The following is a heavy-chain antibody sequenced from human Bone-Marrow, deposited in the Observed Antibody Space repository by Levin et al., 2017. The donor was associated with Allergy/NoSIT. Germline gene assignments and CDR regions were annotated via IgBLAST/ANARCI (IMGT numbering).Heavy chain of an antibody. CDR3: ARSRGYIAVQPTALPLTGYLDL. V-gene: IGHV4-59*08. Sequence: MSSETLSLTCNVSGASISHYSWNWIRQPPGKGLEYIGHMSSTDTPKYNLSLRSRLTISMDTSKNQFFMKLTSVTAADTAIYFCARSRGYIAVQPTALPLTGYLDLWGRGTLVTVSS. CDR1: GASISHYS. D-gene: IGHD2-15*01. J-gene: IGHJ2*01. CDR2: MSSTDTP.